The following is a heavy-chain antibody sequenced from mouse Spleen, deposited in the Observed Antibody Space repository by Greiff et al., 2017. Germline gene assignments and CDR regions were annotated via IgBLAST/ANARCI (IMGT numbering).Heavy chain of an antibody. D-gene: IGHD1-1*02. CDR3: ARRGGLDY. CDR2: ISSGGGNT. V-gene: IGHV5-12-1*01. CDR1: GFAFSSYD. J-gene: IGHJ2*01. Sequence: EVQGVESGGGLVKPGGSLKLSCAASGFAFSSYDMSWVRQTPEKRLEWVAYISSGGGNTYYPDTVKGRFTISRDNAKNTLYLQMSSLKSEDTAMYYCARRGGLDYWGQGTTLTVSS.